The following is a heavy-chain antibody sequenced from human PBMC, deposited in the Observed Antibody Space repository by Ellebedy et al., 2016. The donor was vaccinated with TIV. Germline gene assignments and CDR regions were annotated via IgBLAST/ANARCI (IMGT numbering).Heavy chain of an antibody. CDR1: GFTFRNYA. V-gene: IGHV3-23*01. J-gene: IGHJ6*02. CDR3: AKDLGAGIPIFGVVLETILQSTRPYGLDV. Sequence: GGSLRLSCAASGFTFRNYAMNWVRQAPGKGLEWVSVISGSGGSTYYADSVKGRFTISRDNTKNFLYLQMNSLRAEDTAVYYCAKDLGAGIPIFGVVLETILQSTRPYGLDVWGQGTTVTVSS. CDR2: ISGSGGST. D-gene: IGHD3-3*01.